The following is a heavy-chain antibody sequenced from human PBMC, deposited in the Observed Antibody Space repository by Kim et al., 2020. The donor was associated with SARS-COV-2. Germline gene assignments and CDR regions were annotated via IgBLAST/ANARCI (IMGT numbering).Heavy chain of an antibody. CDR3: ARGRGYSYGHWYFDL. J-gene: IGHJ2*01. D-gene: IGHD5-18*01. CDR2: IYYSGST. Sequence: SETLSLTCTVSGGSISSGGYYWSWIRQHPGKGLEWIGYIYYSGSTYYNPSLKSRVTISVDTSKNQFSLKLSSVTAADTAVYYCARGRGYSYGHWYFDLWGRGTLGTVSS. CDR1: GGSISSGGYY. V-gene: IGHV4-31*03.